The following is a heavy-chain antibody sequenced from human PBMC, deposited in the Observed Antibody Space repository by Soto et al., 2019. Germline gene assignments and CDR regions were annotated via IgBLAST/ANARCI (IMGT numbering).Heavy chain of an antibody. Sequence: GGSLRLSCAASGFTVSSNYMSWVRQAPGKGLEWVSVIYSGGSTYYADSVKGRFTISRDNSKNTLYLQMNSLRAEDTAVYYCTVLGGSYPYYYYYYMDVWGKGTTVTVSS. J-gene: IGHJ6*03. CDR3: TVLGGSYPYYYYYYMDV. CDR1: GFTVSSNY. V-gene: IGHV3-66*01. CDR2: IYSGGST. D-gene: IGHD1-26*01.